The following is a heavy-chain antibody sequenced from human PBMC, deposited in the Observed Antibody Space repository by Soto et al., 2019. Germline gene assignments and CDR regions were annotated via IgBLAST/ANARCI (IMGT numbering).Heavy chain of an antibody. D-gene: IGHD3-22*01. V-gene: IGHV3-30-3*01. Sequence: PGGSLRLACAASGFTFSSYAMHWVRQAPGKGREWVAVISYDGSNKYYADSVKGRFTISRDNSKNTLYLQMNSLRAEDTAVYYCARAPYDSSGYWVYWGQGTLVTVSS. J-gene: IGHJ4*02. CDR1: GFTFSSYA. CDR2: ISYDGSNK. CDR3: ARAPYDSSGYWVY.